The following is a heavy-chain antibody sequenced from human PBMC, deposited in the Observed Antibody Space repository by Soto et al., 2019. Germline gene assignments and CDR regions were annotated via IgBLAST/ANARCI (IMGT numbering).Heavy chain of an antibody. CDR3: ARHMGISSKYYYYMDV. D-gene: IGHD7-27*01. Sequence: SETLSLTCTVSGGSISSYYWSWIRQPPGKGLEWIGYIYYSGSTNYNPSLKSRVTISVDTSKNQFSLKLSSVTAADTAVYYCARHMGISSKYYYYMDVWGKGTTVTVSS. V-gene: IGHV4-59*08. CDR2: IYYSGST. J-gene: IGHJ6*03. CDR1: GGSISSYY.